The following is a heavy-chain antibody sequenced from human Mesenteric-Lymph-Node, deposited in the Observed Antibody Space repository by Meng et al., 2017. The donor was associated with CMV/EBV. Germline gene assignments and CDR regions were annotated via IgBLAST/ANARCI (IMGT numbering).Heavy chain of an antibody. V-gene: IGHV4-39*07. Sequence: SETLSLTCTVSGGSISSSSYYWGWIRQPPGKGLEWIGSIYYSGSTYYNPSLKSRVTISVDTSKNQFSLKLSSVTATDTAVYYCAREPAAAVRGGRTFDYWGPGALVTVSS. D-gene: IGHD2-2*01. CDR1: GGSISSSSYY. CDR3: AREPAAAVRGGRTFDY. J-gene: IGHJ4*01. CDR2: IYYSGST.